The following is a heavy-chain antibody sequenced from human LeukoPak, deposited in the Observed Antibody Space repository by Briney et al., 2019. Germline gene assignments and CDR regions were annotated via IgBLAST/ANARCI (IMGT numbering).Heavy chain of an antibody. V-gene: IGHV6-1*01. Sequence: SQTLSLTCAISGDSFSSNSAAWNWLRQSSSRGLEWLGRTYYRSKWYYDYAVSVKSRITINPDTSKNQFSLQLNSVTPEDTALYYCARDLDGFEYWGQGILVTVSS. J-gene: IGHJ4*02. CDR1: GDSFSSNSAA. CDR3: ARDLDGFEY. CDR2: TYYRSKWYY. D-gene: IGHD3-9*01.